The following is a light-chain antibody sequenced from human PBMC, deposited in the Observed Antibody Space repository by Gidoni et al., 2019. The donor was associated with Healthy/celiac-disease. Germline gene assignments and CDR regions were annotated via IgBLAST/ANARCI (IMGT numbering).Light chain of an antibody. CDR3: QQRSNWPPGP. Sequence: EIVLTQSPATLSLSPGERATLSCRASQSVSSYLAWYQQKPGQAPRLLIYDASNRATGIPARFSGSGSGTDFTLTISSREPEDFAVYYCQQRSNWPPGPFXGXTKVXIK. V-gene: IGKV3-11*01. CDR2: DAS. CDR1: QSVSSY. J-gene: IGKJ4*01.